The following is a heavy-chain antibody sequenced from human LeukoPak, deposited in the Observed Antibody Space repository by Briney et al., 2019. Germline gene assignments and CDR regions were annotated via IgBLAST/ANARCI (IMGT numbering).Heavy chain of an antibody. Sequence: GGSLRLSCAASGFTFSSYSMNWVRQAPGKGLEWVSSISSSSSYIYYADSVKGRFTISRDNAKNSLYLQMNSLRAEDTAEYYCARAHCTNGVCYTMPLDDGGQETLVSVSS. CDR1: GFTFSSYS. CDR3: ARAHCTNGVCYTMPLDD. D-gene: IGHD2-8*01. J-gene: IGHJ4*02. V-gene: IGHV3-21*01. CDR2: ISSSSSYI.